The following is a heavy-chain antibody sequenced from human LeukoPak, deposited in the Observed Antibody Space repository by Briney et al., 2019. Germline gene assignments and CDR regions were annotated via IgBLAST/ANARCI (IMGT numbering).Heavy chain of an antibody. CDR2: IYYSGKA. J-gene: IGHJ6*02. CDR3: ARFGGDYDMDV. D-gene: IGHD3-16*01. Sequence: SETLSLTCTVSGGTISGDYWTWVRQPPGEGLEWVGLIYYSGKADYNPSLRSRITISVDTSKNQMSLKVTSVTAADTAGYYCARFGGDYDMDVWGQGTTVTVS. V-gene: IGHV4-59*13. CDR1: GGTISGDY.